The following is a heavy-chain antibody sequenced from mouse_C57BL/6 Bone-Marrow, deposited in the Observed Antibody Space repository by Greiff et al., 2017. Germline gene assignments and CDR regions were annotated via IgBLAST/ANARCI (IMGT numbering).Heavy chain of an antibody. CDR3: AREDYYAMDY. CDR2: IDPSDSYT. Sequence: QVHVKQPGAELVKPGASVKLSCKASGYTFTSYWMQWVKQRPGQGLEWIGEIDPSDSYTNYNQKFKGKATLTVDTYSSTAYMQLSSLTSEDSAVYYCAREDYYAMDYWGQGTSVTVSS. CDR1: GYTFTSYW. J-gene: IGHJ4*01. V-gene: IGHV1-50*01.